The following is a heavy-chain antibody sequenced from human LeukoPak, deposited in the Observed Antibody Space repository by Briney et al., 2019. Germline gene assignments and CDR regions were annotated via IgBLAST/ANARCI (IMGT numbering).Heavy chain of an antibody. CDR3: AKVLNYYDSSGYYYFDY. CDR2: IYSGGST. D-gene: IGHD3-22*01. V-gene: IGHV3-53*01. Sequence: PGGSLRLSCAASGFTVSSNYMSWVRQAPGKGLEWVSVIYSGGSTYYADSVKGRFTISRDNSKNTLYLQMNSLRAEDTAVYYCAKVLNYYDSSGYYYFDYWGQGTLVTVSS. J-gene: IGHJ4*02. CDR1: GFTVSSNY.